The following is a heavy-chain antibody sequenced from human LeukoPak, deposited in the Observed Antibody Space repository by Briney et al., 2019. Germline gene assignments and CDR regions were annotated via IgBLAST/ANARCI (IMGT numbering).Heavy chain of an antibody. V-gene: IGHV4-61*09. D-gene: IGHD3-3*01. CDR1: GGSISSGSYF. Sequence: SETLSLTCTVSGGSISSGSYFWNWIRQPAGKGLEWIGHIYTSGTTNYNPSLKSRVTISADTSENQFSLKLSSVTAADTAVYYCARGITIFGVVIQNWFDPWGQGTLVTVSS. CDR3: ARGITIFGVVIQNWFDP. J-gene: IGHJ5*02. CDR2: IYTSGTT.